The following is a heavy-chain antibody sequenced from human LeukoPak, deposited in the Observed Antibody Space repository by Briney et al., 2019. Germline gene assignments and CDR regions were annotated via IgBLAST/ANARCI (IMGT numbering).Heavy chain of an antibody. V-gene: IGHV1-18*01. Sequence: GASVKVSCKASGYTFTSYDINWVRQATGQGLEWMGWMNPNSGNTNYAQKLQGRVTMTTDTSTSTAYMELRSLRSDDTAVYYCARTRVLRFLEWAPHDAFDIWGQGTMVTVSS. D-gene: IGHD3-3*01. J-gene: IGHJ3*02. CDR1: GYTFTSYD. CDR2: MNPNSGNT. CDR3: ARTRVLRFLEWAPHDAFDI.